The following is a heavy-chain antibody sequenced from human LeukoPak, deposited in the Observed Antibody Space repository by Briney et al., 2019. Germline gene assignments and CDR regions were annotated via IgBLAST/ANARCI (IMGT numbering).Heavy chain of an antibody. V-gene: IGHV4-4*02. CDR1: GGSISSSNW. D-gene: IGHD2-15*01. CDR2: IYHSGST. Sequence: SETLSLTCAVSGGSISSSNWWSWVRQPPGKGLEWIGEIYHSGSTNYNPSLKSRVTISVDTSKNQFSLKLSSVTAADTAVYYCARGGGSSMSFRFDPWGQGTLVTVSS. J-gene: IGHJ5*02. CDR3: ARGGGSSMSFRFDP.